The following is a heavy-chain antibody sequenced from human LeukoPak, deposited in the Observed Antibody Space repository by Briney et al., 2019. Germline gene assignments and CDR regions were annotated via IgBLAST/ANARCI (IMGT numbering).Heavy chain of an antibody. D-gene: IGHD2-21*01. Sequence: SGTLSLTCAVSGDFITKSVWWIWVRQTPGKGLEWIGEINHSGSTNYNPSLKSRVTISVDTSKNQFSLKLSSVTAADTAVYYCARPIVVVPLRAFDIWGQGTLVTVSS. CDR2: INHSGST. CDR3: ARPIVVVPLRAFDI. J-gene: IGHJ3*02. CDR1: GDFITKSVW. V-gene: IGHV4-4*02.